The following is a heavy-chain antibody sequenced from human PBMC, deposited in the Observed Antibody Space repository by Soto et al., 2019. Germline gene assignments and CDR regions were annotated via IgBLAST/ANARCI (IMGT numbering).Heavy chain of an antibody. J-gene: IGHJ3*02. Sequence: GASVNVSCKASGYTFTSYDINWVRQATGQGLEWMGWMNPNSGNTGYAQKFQGRVTMTRDTSTSTVYMELSSLRSEDTAVYYCTKAPSYGAFDIWGQGTMVTVSS. D-gene: IGHD4-17*01. CDR2: MNPNSGNT. CDR3: TKAPSYGAFDI. CDR1: GYTFTSYD. V-gene: IGHV1-8*01.